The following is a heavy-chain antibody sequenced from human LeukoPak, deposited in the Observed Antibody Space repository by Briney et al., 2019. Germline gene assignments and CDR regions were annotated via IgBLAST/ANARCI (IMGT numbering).Heavy chain of an antibody. CDR2: LSRGGETR. D-gene: IGHD2-8*01. V-gene: IGHV3-23*01. J-gene: IGHJ4*02. Sequence: PGGSLRLSCTGSGFPFNMFAMNWVRQAPGQGLESVSGLSRGGETRKYADSVKGRFTVSRDASKNMVFLQMNDLRPEDTAVYYCAKEQRIRHCSEGVCMEGYYFDYWGQGSLVTVSS. CDR1: GFPFNMFA. CDR3: AKEQRIRHCSEGVCMEGYYFDY.